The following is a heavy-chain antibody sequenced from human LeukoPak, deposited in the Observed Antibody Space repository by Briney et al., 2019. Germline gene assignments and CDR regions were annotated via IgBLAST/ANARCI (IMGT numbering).Heavy chain of an antibody. Sequence: PSETLSLTGAVYGGSFSGYYWSWIRQPPGKGLEWIGEINRSGSTNYNPSLKSRVTISVDTSKNQFSLKLSSVTAADTAVYDCASMMARRAFDIWGQGTRVAVS. J-gene: IGHJ3*02. CDR1: GGSFSGYY. D-gene: IGHD5-24*01. CDR3: ASMMARRAFDI. V-gene: IGHV4-34*01. CDR2: INRSGST.